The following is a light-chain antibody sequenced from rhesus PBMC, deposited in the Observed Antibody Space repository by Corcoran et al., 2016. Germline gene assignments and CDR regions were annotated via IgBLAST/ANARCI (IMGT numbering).Light chain of an antibody. CDR3: QQHNSYPRT. V-gene: IGKV1-25*01. CDR1: QGISSY. J-gene: IGKJ1*01. Sequence: DIQMTQSPSSMSASVGDRVTITCRASQGISSYLAWYQQKPGKAPKLLIYYATTLQSGVPSRFSGSGSGTEFTLTISSLQPEDFATYYCQQHNSYPRTFGQGTKVEIK. CDR2: YAT.